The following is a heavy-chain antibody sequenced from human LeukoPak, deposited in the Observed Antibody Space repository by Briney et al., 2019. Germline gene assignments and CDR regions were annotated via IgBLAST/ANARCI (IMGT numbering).Heavy chain of an antibody. V-gene: IGHV4-39*01. J-gene: IGHJ4*02. Sequence: SETLSLTCTVSGGSISSSSYYWGWICQPPGKGLEWIGSIYYSGSTYYNPSLKSRVTISVDTSKNQFSLKLSSVTAADTAVYYCARLAYCGGDCSDYWGQGTLVTVSS. CDR2: IYYSGST. CDR3: ARLAYCGGDCSDY. CDR1: GGSISSSSYY. D-gene: IGHD2-21*01.